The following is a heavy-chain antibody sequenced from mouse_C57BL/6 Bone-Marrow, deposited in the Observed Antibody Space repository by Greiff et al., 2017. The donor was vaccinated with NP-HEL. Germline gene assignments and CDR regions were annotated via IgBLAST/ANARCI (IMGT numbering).Heavy chain of an antibody. D-gene: IGHD2-5*01. CDR1: GYTFTSYW. V-gene: IGHV1-59*01. Sequence: QVQLQQPGAELVRPGTSVKLSCKASGYTFTSYWMHWVKQRPGQGLEWIGVIDPSDSYTNYNQKFKGKATLTVDTSSSTAYMQLSSLTSEDSAVYCCALSNPWFAYWGQGTLVTVSA. J-gene: IGHJ3*01. CDR2: IDPSDSYT. CDR3: ALSNPWFAY.